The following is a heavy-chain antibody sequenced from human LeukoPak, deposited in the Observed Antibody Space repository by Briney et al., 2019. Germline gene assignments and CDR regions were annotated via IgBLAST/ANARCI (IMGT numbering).Heavy chain of an antibody. J-gene: IGHJ4*02. CDR1: GFTFSSYA. CDR3: ATTLVGQWLAETPPI. D-gene: IGHD6-19*01. V-gene: IGHV3-23*01. Sequence: GGSLRLSCAASGFTFSSYAMSWVRQAPGKGLEWVSAISGSGGSTYYADSVKGRFTISRDNSMNTLYLQMNSLRAEDTAVYYCATTLVGQWLAETPPIWGQGTLVTVSS. CDR2: ISGSGGST.